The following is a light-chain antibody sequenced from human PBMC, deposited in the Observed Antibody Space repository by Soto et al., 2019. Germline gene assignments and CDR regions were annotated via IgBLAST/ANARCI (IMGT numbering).Light chain of an antibody. V-gene: IGKV3-20*01. CDR3: MQGTHWPIT. J-gene: IGKJ5*01. CDR2: GAS. CDR1: QSITGNY. Sequence: DIVLTQSPGTLSLSPGDRATLSCRASQSITGNYLAWHQQKPGQAPKLLIYGASTRAPGIPDRFNGSGSGTDFTLTISRLEAEDVGVYYCMQGTHWPITFGQGTRLEIK.